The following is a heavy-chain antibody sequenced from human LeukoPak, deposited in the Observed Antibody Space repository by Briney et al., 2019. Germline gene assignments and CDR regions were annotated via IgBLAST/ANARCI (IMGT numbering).Heavy chain of an antibody. CDR3: ARGRGWTSTNWFDP. CDR2: IGTAGDT. CDR1: RFTFSSYD. J-gene: IGHJ5*02. D-gene: IGHD3-10*01. V-gene: IGHV3-13*01. Sequence: GGSLRLSCAASRFTFSSYDMHWVRQATGKGLEWVSAIGTAGDTYYPGSVKGRFTISRENAKNSLYLQMNSLRAGDTAVYYCARGRGWTSTNWFDPWGQGTLVTVSS.